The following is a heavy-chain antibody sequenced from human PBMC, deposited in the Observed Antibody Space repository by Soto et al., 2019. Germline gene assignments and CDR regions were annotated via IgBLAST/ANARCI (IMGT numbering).Heavy chain of an antibody. J-gene: IGHJ4*02. D-gene: IGHD5-12*01. CDR2: IIPLLDIA. V-gene: IGHV1-69*08. CDR3: VRDSPIGSTYSGYDGIDY. Sequence: QVQLVQSGAEVKKPGSSVKVSCKASGGTFSNDIITWVRQAPGQGLEWMGRIIPLLDIANYAQKFQGRVTITEDKSTRTAYMELNSLRSEDTAVYYCVRDSPIGSTYSGYDGIDYWGQGTLVTVSS. CDR1: GGTFSNDI.